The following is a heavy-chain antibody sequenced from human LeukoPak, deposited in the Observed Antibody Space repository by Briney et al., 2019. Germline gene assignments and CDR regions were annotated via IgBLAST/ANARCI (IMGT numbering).Heavy chain of an antibody. CDR2: ISSSGSTI. V-gene: IGHV3-11*04. CDR1: GFTFSDYY. J-gene: IGHJ4*02. CDR3: ARGTPAYSYGSTDYHYAHFDY. Sequence: GGSLRLSCAASGFTFSDYYMSWIRQAPGKGLEWVSYISSSGSTIYYADSVKGRFTISRDNARNSLYLQMNSLRAEDTAVYYCARGTPAYSYGSTDYHYAHFDYWGQGTLVTVSS. D-gene: IGHD3-22*01.